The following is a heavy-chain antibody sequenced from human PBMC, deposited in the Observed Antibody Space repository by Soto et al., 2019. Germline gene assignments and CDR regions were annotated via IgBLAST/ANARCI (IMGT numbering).Heavy chain of an antibody. Sequence: ASVKVSCKVSGYTLTELSMHWARQAPGKGLEWMGGFDPEDGETIYAQKFQGRVTMTEDTSTDTAYMELSSLRSEDTAVYYCATGGYCSGGSCHIAFYWGQGTLVTVSS. CDR3: ATGGYCSGGSCHIAFY. D-gene: IGHD2-15*01. CDR2: FDPEDGET. J-gene: IGHJ4*02. CDR1: GYTLTELS. V-gene: IGHV1-24*01.